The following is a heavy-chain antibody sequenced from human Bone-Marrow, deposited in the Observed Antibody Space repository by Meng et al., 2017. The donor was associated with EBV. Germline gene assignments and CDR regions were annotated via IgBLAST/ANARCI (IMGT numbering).Heavy chain of an antibody. J-gene: IGHJ4*02. Sequence: QEQLRALAPGPVTPSQTLSLPCAVSGGSSSSGGYYWSWLRQPPGKGLEWIGYIYYSGSTSYNPSLKSRVTISIDTSKNQVSLKLSSVTVADTAVYYCARHGAYGSGSTDWGQETLVTVSS. CDR1: GGSSSSGGYY. D-gene: IGHD3-10*01. CDR2: IYYSGST. V-gene: IGHV4-30-4*01. CDR3: ARHGAYGSGSTD.